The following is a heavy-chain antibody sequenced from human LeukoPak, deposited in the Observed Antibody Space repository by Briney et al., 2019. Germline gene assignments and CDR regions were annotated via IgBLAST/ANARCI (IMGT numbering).Heavy chain of an antibody. D-gene: IGHD1-26*01. J-gene: IGHJ4*02. CDR1: GFTFSNYG. Sequence: GGSLRLSCAASGFTFSNYGMHWVRQAPGKGLEWVAFIRYDGSNKYYTDSVKGRFNISSDNSKNTLYLQMNSLRAEDTAMYYCAKNPASGNHYFDYWGQGTLVTVSS. CDR3: AKNPASGNHYFDY. V-gene: IGHV3-30*02. CDR2: IRYDGSNK.